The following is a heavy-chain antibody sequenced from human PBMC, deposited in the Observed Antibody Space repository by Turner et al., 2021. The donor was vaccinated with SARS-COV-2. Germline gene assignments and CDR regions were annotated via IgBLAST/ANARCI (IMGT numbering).Heavy chain of an antibody. CDR3: VKGGSGWSMEFDY. CDR1: GFTFSNYG. Sequence: QVQLVESGGGVVQPGRSLRLSCAASGFTFSNYGMFWVRQAPGKGLEWVALISDDGSNKHYADSVKGRFTISRDNSKNTLFLQMYSLRAEDTAVYYCVKGGSGWSMEFDYWGHGTLVTVSS. J-gene: IGHJ4*01. CDR2: ISDDGSNK. V-gene: IGHV3-30*18. D-gene: IGHD6-19*01.